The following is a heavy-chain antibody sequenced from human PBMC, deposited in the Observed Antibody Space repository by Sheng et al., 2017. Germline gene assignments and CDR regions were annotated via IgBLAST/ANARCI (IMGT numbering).Heavy chain of an antibody. CDR2: INHSGGT. V-gene: IGHV4-34*01. Sequence: QVRLQQWGAGLLKPSETLSLTCAVYGESFTAYYWSWIRQSPGKGLEWIGEINHSGGTNYNPSLKSRVTISVDTSKSQFSLKVHSVTAADTAVYYCATTEPNIGYWGQGTLVTVSS. CDR3: ATTEPNIGY. D-gene: IGHD1-26*01. CDR1: GESFTAYY. J-gene: IGHJ4*02.